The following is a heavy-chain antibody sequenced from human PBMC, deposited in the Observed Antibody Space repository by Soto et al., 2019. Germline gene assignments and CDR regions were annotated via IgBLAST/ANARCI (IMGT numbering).Heavy chain of an antibody. CDR3: ARVTGGDYGWFDP. CDR2: IIPIFVTV. CDR1: GGTFSSYA. Sequence: QVQLVQSGAEVKKPGSSVKGSCKASGGTFSSYAISWVRQSPGQGLEWMGGIIPIFVTVNYAQKFQGRVTITAYESPSTAYMEHSSLRSEDTAVYYCARVTGGDYGWFDPWGQGNLVTVSS. J-gene: IGHJ5*02. D-gene: IGHD4-17*01. V-gene: IGHV1-69*01.